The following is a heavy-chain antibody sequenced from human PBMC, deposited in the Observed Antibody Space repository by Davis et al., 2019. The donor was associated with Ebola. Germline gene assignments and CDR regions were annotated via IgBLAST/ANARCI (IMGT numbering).Heavy chain of an antibody. D-gene: IGHD6-19*01. Sequence: SGPTLVKPTETLTLTCTFSGFSLSTSGMCVTWIRQPPVKALEWLPLIAWDDDKRYSTSLKTRLTISKDTSKNQLVLTMTNLDPVDTATYYCARAPFPYSGWIYFDYWGQGTLVTVSS. CDR2: IAWDDDK. CDR1: GFSLSTSGMC. CDR3: ARAPFPYSGWIYFDY. V-gene: IGHV2-70*01. J-gene: IGHJ4*02.